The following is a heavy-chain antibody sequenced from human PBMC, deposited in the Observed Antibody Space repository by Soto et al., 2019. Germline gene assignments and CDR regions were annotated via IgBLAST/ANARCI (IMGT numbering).Heavy chain of an antibody. CDR1: GFAFSSYV. D-gene: IGHD5-12*01. CDR2: ISYDGSNK. V-gene: IGHV3-30*18. Sequence: PGGSLRLSCAASGFAFSSYVMHWVRQAPGKGLEWVAVISYDGSNKYYADSVKGRFTISRDNSKNTLYLQMNSLRAEDTAVYYCAKAPVGGYSGYDFTDYWGQGTLVTVS. J-gene: IGHJ4*02. CDR3: AKAPVGGYSGYDFTDY.